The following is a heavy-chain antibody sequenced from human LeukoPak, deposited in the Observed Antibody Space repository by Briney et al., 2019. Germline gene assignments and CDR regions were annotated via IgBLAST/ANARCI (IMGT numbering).Heavy chain of an antibody. CDR1: GFTFSTHW. V-gene: IGHV3-74*01. D-gene: IGHD3-22*01. Sequence: GGSLRLSCAASGFTFSTHWMYWVRQAPGKELVWVSRISGDGSGTSYADSVKGRFTISRDNSKNTLYLQMNSLRAEDTAVYYCAKDIMNYYDSSRDWFDPWGQGTLVTVSS. CDR3: AKDIMNYYDSSRDWFDP. CDR2: ISGDGSGT. J-gene: IGHJ5*02.